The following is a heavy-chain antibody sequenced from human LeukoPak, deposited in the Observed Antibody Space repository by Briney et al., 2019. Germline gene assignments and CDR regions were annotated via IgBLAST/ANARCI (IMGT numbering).Heavy chain of an antibody. J-gene: IGHJ4*02. Sequence: PGGSLRLSCAASGFTVSNSYMSWVRQAPGKGLEWVSVIYSGGSTYYADSVKGQFTISRDNSKNTLYLQMNSLRAEDTAVYYCAKGDITMIPDWGQGTLVTVSS. D-gene: IGHD3-22*01. CDR3: AKGDITMIPD. V-gene: IGHV3-53*01. CDR1: GFTVSNSY. CDR2: IYSGGST.